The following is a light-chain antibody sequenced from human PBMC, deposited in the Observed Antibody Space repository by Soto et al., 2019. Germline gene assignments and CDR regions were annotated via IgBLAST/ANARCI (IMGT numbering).Light chain of an antibody. V-gene: IGKV3D-15*01. J-gene: IGKJ2*01. CDR1: QNIYSN. Sequence: EIVMTQSPATLSVFPGERATVSCRTSQNIYSNLAWYQQKPGQAPRLLIYGASTRATGIPARFSGSGSGTEFTLTINTLQSEDFAVYYCLQYHNWPPFTYTFGQGTKVEIK. CDR2: GAS. CDR3: LQYHNWPPFTYT.